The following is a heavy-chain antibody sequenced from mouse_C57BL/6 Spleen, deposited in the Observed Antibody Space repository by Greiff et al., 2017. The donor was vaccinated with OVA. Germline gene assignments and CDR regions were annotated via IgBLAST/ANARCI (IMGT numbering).Heavy chain of an antibody. D-gene: IGHD1-1*01. CDR2: IDPEGGET. CDR3: APVYDGSSGFAY. Sequence: EVKLQESGAELVKPGASVKLSCTASGFNINDYYMHWVKQRPEQGLEWIGRIDPEGGETKYAPKFQGKATITADTSSNTAYLQLSSLTSEDSAVYDCAPVYDGSSGFAYWGQGTLVTVSA. V-gene: IGHV14-2*01. CDR1: GFNINDYY. J-gene: IGHJ3*01.